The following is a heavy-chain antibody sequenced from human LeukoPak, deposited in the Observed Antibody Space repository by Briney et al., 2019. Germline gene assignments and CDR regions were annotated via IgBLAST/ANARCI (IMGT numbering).Heavy chain of an antibody. CDR2: ISAGGGST. J-gene: IGHJ4*02. V-gene: IGHV3-23*01. CDR3: ARDDYGETFDY. Sequence: GGSLRLSCAASGFTFSNYAMSWVRQAPGKGLEWVSGISAGGGSTYYADPVKGRFTISRDNSKNTLYLQMNSLRAEDTAVYYCARDDYGETFDYWGQGTLVTVSS. D-gene: IGHD4-17*01. CDR1: GFTFSNYA.